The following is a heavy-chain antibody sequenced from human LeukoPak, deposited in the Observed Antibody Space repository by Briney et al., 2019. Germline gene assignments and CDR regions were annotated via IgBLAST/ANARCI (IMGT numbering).Heavy chain of an antibody. CDR3: ARDGERSGNWFDP. CDR2: IYYSGST. V-gene: IGHV4-59*01. D-gene: IGHD1-26*01. J-gene: IGHJ5*02. Sequence: PSETLSLTCTVSGGSISSYYWSWIRQPPGKGLEWIGYIYYSGSTNYNPSLKSRVTISVDTSKNQFSLKLSSVTAADTAVYYCARDGERSGNWFDPWGQGTLVTVSS. CDR1: GGSISSYY.